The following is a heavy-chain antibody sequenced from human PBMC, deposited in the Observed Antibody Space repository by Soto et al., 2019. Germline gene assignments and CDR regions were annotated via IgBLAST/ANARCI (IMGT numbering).Heavy chain of an antibody. CDR2: ISYDGSNK. CDR1: GFTFSSYG. J-gene: IGHJ6*02. Sequence: WGSLRLSCAASGFTFSSYGMHWFRQAPGKGLEWVAVISYDGSNKYYADSVKGRFTISRDNSKNTLYLQMNSLRAEDTAVYYCAKGKDSKYYSGMDGWGQGPKVT. V-gene: IGHV3-30*18. CDR3: AKGKDSKYYSGMDG. D-gene: IGHD4-4*01.